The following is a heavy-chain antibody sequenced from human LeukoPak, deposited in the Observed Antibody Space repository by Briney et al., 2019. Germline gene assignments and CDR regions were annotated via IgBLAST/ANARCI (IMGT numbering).Heavy chain of an antibody. CDR3: ARAVPDCSSTSCYVSSSGYYYYGMDV. CDR2: IYYSGST. D-gene: IGHD2-2*01. CDR1: GVSISSYY. J-gene: IGHJ6*02. Sequence: SETLSLTCAVYGVSISSYYWSWIRQPPGKGLEWIGYIYYSGSTNYNPSLKSRVTISVDTSKNQFSLKLSSVTAADTAVYYCARAVPDCSSTSCYVSSSGYYYYGMDVWGQGTTVTVSS. V-gene: IGHV4-59*01.